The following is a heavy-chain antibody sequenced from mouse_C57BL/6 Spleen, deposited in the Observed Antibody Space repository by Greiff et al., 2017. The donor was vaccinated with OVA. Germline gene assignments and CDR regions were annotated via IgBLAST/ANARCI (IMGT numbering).Heavy chain of an antibody. V-gene: IGHV1-82*01. Sequence: QVQLKQSGPELVKPGASVKISCKASGYAFSSSWMNWVKQRPGKGLEWIGRIYPGAGDTNYNGKFKGKATLTADKSSSTAYMQLSSLTSEDSAVYFCARDGNYLYYCDDWGQGTTLTVSS. D-gene: IGHD2-1*01. J-gene: IGHJ2*01. CDR3: ARDGNYLYYCDD. CDR2: IYPGAGDT. CDR1: GYAFSSSW.